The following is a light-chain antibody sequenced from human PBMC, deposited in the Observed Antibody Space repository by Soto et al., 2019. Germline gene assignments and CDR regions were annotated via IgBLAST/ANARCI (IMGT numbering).Light chain of an antibody. J-gene: IGKJ1*01. Sequence: EIVFTHSPATLSFSPVERATLSCRASQSVSSSYLAWYQHKPGQAPRLLIYGVSSRAAGIPDRFSGSGSGTDFTLTISRLEPEDSAVYYCPQYYTSPRAFGQGTKVDIK. CDR1: QSVSSSY. CDR3: PQYYTSPRA. V-gene: IGKV3-20*01. CDR2: GVS.